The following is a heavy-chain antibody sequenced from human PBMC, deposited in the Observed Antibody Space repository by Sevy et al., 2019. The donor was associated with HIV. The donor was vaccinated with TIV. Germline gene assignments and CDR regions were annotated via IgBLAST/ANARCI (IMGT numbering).Heavy chain of an antibody. V-gene: IGHV3-49*04. CDR1: GFTFGDYA. J-gene: IGHJ4*02. D-gene: IGHD1-1*01. CDR2: LKSKANGGTV. Sequence: GGSLRLSCTTSGFTFGDYAMNWVRQAPGKGLEWVAFLKSKANGGTVDHAASVEGRVTISRDDSKSIAYLQMNYLTTEDTGVYYCTRWKGLQSIFDYWGQGALVTVSS. CDR3: TRWKGLQSIFDY.